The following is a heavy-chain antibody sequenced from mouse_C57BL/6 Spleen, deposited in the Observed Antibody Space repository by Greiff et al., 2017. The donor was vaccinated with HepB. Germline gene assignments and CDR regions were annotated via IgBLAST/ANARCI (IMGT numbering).Heavy chain of an antibody. Sequence: EVQLQQSVAELGRPGASVKLSCTASGFNIKNTYMHWVKQRPEQGLEWIGRIDPANGNTKYAPKFQGKATITADTSANTAYLQLSSLTSEDTAIYYFAGDGYYVLAWFAYWGQGTLVTVSA. CDR1: GFNIKNTY. J-gene: IGHJ3*01. D-gene: IGHD2-3*01. CDR2: IDPANGNT. CDR3: AGDGYYVLAWFAY. V-gene: IGHV14-3*01.